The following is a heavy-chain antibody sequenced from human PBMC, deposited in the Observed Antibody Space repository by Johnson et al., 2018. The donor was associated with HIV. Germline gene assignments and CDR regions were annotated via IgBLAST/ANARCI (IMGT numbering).Heavy chain of an antibody. V-gene: IGHV3-30*02. J-gene: IGHJ3*02. CDR3: AKEGGRAARPPFDI. Sequence: VQLVESGGGVVQPGGSLRLSCAASGFTFSSYGMHWVRQAPGKGLEWVAFIRYDGSNKYYADSVKGRFTISRDNSKKTLYLQMNSRRAEDTAVYYCAKEGGRAARPPFDIWGQGTMVTVSS. CDR1: GFTFSSYG. CDR2: IRYDGSNK. D-gene: IGHD6-6*01.